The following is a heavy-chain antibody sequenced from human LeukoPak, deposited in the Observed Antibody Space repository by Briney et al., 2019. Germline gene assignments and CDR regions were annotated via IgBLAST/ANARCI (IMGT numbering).Heavy chain of an antibody. CDR3: ARRKPYYYYMDV. CDR2: IWYDGSNK. CDR1: GFTFSSYG. J-gene: IGHJ6*03. Sequence: PGGSLRLSCAASGFTFSSYGMHCVRQAPGKGLGSVAVIWYDGSNKYYADSVKGRFTISRDNSKNTLYLQMNSLRAEDTAVYYCARRKPYYYYMDVWGKGTTVTVSS. V-gene: IGHV3-33*01.